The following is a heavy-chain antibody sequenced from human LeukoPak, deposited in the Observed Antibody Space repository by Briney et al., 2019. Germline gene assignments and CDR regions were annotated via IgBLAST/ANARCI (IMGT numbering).Heavy chain of an antibody. CDR3: ARGKEYCGGDCFSSWYFDL. Sequence: PSETLSLTCAVYGGPFSGYYWSWIRQSPGKGLEWIGEINRSGSTTYKPSLKGRVTISVDTSKTQFSLKLSSVTAADTAVYYCARGKEYCGGDCFSSWYFDLWGRGTLVTVSS. V-gene: IGHV4-34*01. J-gene: IGHJ2*01. D-gene: IGHD2-21*02. CDR2: INRSGST. CDR1: GGPFSGYY.